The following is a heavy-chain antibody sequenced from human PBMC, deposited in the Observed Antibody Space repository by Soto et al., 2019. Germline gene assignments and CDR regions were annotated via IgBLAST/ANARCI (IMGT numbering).Heavy chain of an antibody. CDR3: ARDPSITIFGVVMSRDYGMDV. CDR1: GGTFSSYA. J-gene: IGHJ6*02. V-gene: IGHV1-69*01. Sequence: QVQLVQSGAEVKKPGLSVKVSCKAYGGTFSSYAISWVRQAPGQGLEWMGGIITIVGTANYAQKFEGRVTITADESTSTANMERSSLRAEGTAVYYCARDPSITIFGVVMSRDYGMDVWGQGTTVTVSS. D-gene: IGHD3-3*01. CDR2: IITIVGTA.